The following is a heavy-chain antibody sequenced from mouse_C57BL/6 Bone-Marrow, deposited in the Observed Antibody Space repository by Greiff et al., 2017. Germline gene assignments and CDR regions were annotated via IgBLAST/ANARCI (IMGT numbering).Heavy chain of an antibody. Sequence: VQLQQSGPELVKPGASVKISCKASGYTFTDYYMNWVKQSHGKSLEWIGDINPNNGGTSYNQKFKGKATLTVDKSSSTAYMELRSLTSEDSAVYYCARAPLGDGYYLYYVDYWGQGTTLTVSS. CDR2: INPNNGGT. V-gene: IGHV1-26*01. J-gene: IGHJ2*01. CDR3: ARAPLGDGYYLYYVDY. D-gene: IGHD2-3*01. CDR1: GYTFTDYY.